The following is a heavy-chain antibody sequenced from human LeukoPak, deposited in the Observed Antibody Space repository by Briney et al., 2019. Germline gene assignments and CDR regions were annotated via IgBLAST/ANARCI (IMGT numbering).Heavy chain of an antibody. V-gene: IGHV3-74*01. Sequence: GGSLRLSCAASGNYWIHWVRQAPGKGLVWVSHINSDGSWTSYADSVKGRFTISKDNAKNTVYLQMNSPRAEDTAVYYCVSFYETYGGRGTLVTVSS. D-gene: IGHD2/OR15-2a*01. CDR3: VSFYETY. J-gene: IGHJ4*02. CDR1: GNYW. CDR2: INSDGSWT.